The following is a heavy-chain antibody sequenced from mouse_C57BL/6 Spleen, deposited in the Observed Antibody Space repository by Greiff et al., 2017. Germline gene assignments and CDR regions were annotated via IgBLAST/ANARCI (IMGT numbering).Heavy chain of an antibody. D-gene: IGHD2-3*01. CDR2: IYPGSGST. CDR3: ARNYDVYPPCAY. V-gene: IGHV1-55*01. J-gene: IGHJ3*01. CDR1: GYTFTSYW. Sequence: QVQLQQPGAELVKPGASVKMSCKASGYTFTSYWITWVKQSPGQGLEWIRDIYPGSGSTNYNEKFKSKATLTVDTSTSTAYMQLSSLTSKDAAVDDWARNYDVYPPCAYWGRATLVTVSA.